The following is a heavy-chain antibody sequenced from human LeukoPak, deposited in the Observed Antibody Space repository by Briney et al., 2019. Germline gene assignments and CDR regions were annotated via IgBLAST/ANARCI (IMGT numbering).Heavy chain of an antibody. V-gene: IGHV4-34*01. CDR3: TRMTTGHDY. CDR1: GVSFDDYY. J-gene: IGHJ4*02. D-gene: IGHD4-17*01. CDR2: INHSGYT. Sequence: SETLSLTCGVSGVSFDDYYWSWVRQTPGKGLEWLGEINHSGYTNDSPSLKSRVTLSIDTYRKQFSLNLRSVTVADAGIYYCTRMTTGHDYWGQGTLVTVSS.